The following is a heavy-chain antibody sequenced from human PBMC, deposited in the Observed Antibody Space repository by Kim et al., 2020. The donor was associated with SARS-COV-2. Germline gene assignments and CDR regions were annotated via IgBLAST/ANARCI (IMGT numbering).Heavy chain of an antibody. Sequence: GGSLRLSCAASGFTFTTYYMSWVRQAPGKGPQWVANIKQDGGEKYYIDSVKGRFTISRDNAKNSVYLQMNNLRAEDTGVYYCTREGLGRGDGWGKGTTV. J-gene: IGHJ6*03. V-gene: IGHV3-7*01. CDR1: GFTFTTYY. CDR3: TREGLGRGDG. CDR2: IKQDGGEK.